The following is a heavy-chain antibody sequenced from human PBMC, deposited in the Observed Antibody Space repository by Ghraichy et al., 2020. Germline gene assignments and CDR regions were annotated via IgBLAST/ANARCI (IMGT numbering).Heavy chain of an antibody. CDR3: AKASGTYAFDM. J-gene: IGHJ3*02. CDR1: GFTFSSHV. CDR2: ITGNGATT. V-gene: IGHV3-23*01. Sequence: GESLNIYCVASGFTFSSHVMRWVRQAPGKGLEWVSTITGNGATTYYADSVKGRFTISRDNSRNTLYLQMNSLRAEDTALYYCAKASGTYAFDMWGQGTTVTVSS. D-gene: IGHD3-10*01.